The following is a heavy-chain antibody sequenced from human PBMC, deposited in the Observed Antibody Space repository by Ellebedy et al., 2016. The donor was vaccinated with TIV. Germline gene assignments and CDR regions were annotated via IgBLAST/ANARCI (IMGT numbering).Heavy chain of an antibody. CDR2: ISNSDSSI. J-gene: IGHJ5*02. D-gene: IGHD2-2*01. CDR3: ARDTRFIDHQHNWFDP. Sequence: GGSLKISCAASGFTFSDYYMSWIRQAPGKGLEWVSYISNSDSSIFYADSVKGRFTISRDNAKNLLYLQMNSLRAEDTAVYYCARDTRFIDHQHNWFDPWGQGTLVTVSS. V-gene: IGHV3-11*01. CDR1: GFTFSDYY.